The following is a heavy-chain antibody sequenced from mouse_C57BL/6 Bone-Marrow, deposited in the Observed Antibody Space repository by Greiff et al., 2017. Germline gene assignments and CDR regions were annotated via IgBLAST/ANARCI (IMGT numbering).Heavy chain of an antibody. CDR1: GYTFTSYG. V-gene: IGHV1-81*01. CDR3: AVYDYAAWFAY. D-gene: IGHD2-4*01. Sequence: VQLQQSGAELARPGASVKLSCKASGYTFTSYGISWVKQRTGQGLEWIGEIYPRSGNTYYNEKFKGKATLTVDKSSSTAYMVLRSLTSEYSAVYFCAVYDYAAWFAYWGQGTLVTVSA. J-gene: IGHJ3*01. CDR2: IYPRSGNT.